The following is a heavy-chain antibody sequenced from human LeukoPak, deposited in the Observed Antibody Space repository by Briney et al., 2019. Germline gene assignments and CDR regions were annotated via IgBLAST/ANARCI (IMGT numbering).Heavy chain of an antibody. V-gene: IGHV3-11*04. CDR1: GFTFSDYY. CDR3: ARDPRDSTPYYYYYMDV. D-gene: IGHD2-15*01. CDR2: ISSSGSTI. Sequence: GGSLRPSCAASGFTFSDYYMSWIRQAPGKGVEWVSYISSSGSTIYYADSVKGRVTISRDNAKNSLYLQMNSLRAEDTAVYYCARDPRDSTPYYYYYMDVWGKGTTVTVSS. J-gene: IGHJ6*03.